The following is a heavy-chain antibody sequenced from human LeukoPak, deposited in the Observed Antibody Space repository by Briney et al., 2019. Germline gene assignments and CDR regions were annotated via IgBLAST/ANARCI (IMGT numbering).Heavy chain of an antibody. CDR2: IYYSGST. D-gene: IGHD6-19*01. Sequence: PSETLSLTCTVSGGSISSYYWSWIRQPPGKGLEWIGYIYYSGSTNYNPSLKSRVTISVDTSKNQFSLKLSSVTAADTAVYYCAGHTGYSSAYYDYWGQGTLVTVSS. CDR1: GGSISSYY. V-gene: IGHV4-59*08. CDR3: AGHTGYSSAYYDY. J-gene: IGHJ4*02.